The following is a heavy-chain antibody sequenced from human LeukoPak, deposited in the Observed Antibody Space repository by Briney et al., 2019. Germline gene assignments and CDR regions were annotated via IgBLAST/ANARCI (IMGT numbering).Heavy chain of an antibody. V-gene: IGHV3-21*01. J-gene: IGHJ4*02. CDR1: GFTFSSYS. CDR2: ISSSSSYI. CDR3: GVNTHYYDSSGYSDY. D-gene: IGHD3-22*01. Sequence: GGSLRLSWAASGFTFSSYSMNWVRQAPGKGLEWVSSISSSSSYIYYADSVKGRFTISRDNAKNSLYLQMNSLRAEDTAVYYCGVNTHYYDSSGYSDYWGQGTLVTVSS.